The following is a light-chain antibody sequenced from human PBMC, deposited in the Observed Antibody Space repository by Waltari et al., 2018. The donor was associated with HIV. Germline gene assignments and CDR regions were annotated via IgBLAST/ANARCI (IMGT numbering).Light chain of an antibody. J-gene: IGLJ2*01. CDR2: MNH. Sequence: QSVLTQPPSASGTPGQRVTISCFGCTSNVARIYVYWYQQVPGTTLKLLIYMNHERPSGCPDRFSGSKSGTSASLAVSGLRSEDEAAYYCAVWDDSLNGLVFGGGTKLTVL. V-gene: IGLV1-47*01. CDR1: TSNVARIY. CDR3: AVWDDSLNGLV.